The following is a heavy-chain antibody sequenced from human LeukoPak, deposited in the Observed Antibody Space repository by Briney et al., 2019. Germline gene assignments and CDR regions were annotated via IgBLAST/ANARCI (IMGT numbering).Heavy chain of an antibody. J-gene: IGHJ4*02. V-gene: IGHV3-21*01. CDR1: GFTFSSYS. CDR2: ISSSSSYI. Sequence: GGSLRLSCAASGFTFSSYSMNWVRQAPGKGLEWVSSISSSSSYIYYADSVKGRFTISRDNAKNSLYLQMNSLRAEDTAVYYCARDVPAVAGPDPPYYFDYWGQGTLVTVSS. D-gene: IGHD6-19*01. CDR3: ARDVPAVAGPDPPYYFDY.